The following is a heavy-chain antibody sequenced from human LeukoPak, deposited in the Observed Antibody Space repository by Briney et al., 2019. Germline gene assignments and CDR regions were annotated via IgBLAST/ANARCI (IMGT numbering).Heavy chain of an antibody. CDR2: IKSDGST. CDR3: ARAPSEIGGFYPEYFQH. V-gene: IGHV3-74*01. Sequence: GGSLRLSCAASGFTFSTYWMHWVRQAPGKGLVWVSRIKSDGSTNYADSVKGRFTISRDNAKNTVSLQMNSLRPEDTGVYYCARAPSEIGGFYPEYFQHWGQGTLVTVSS. J-gene: IGHJ1*01. CDR1: GFTFSTYW. D-gene: IGHD3-22*01.